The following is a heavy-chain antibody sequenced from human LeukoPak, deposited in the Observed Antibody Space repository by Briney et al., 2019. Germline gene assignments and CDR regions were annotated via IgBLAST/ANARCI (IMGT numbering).Heavy chain of an antibody. CDR2: IKSKTDGGTT. J-gene: IGHJ4*02. V-gene: IGHV3-15*01. CDR1: GFTFSSYA. Sequence: PGGSLRLSCAASGFTFSSYAMSWVRQAPGKGLEWVGRIKSKTDGGTTDYAAPVKGRFTISRDDSKNTLYLQMNSLKTEDTAVYYCTTSLSSGYYIDYWGQGTLVTVSS. CDR3: TTSLSSGYYIDY. D-gene: IGHD3-22*01.